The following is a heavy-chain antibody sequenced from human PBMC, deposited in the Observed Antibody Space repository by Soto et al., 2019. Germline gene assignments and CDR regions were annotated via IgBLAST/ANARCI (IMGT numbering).Heavy chain of an antibody. CDR1: GFTFSSYG. Sequence: QVQLVESGGGVVQPGRSLRLSCAASGFTFSSYGMHWVRQAPGKGLEWVAVIWYDGSNKYYADSVKGRFTISRDNSKNTRYLQMNSLRAEDTAVYYCARGLDDYGDYFDYWGQGTLVTVSS. CDR2: IWYDGSNK. V-gene: IGHV3-33*01. D-gene: IGHD4-17*01. CDR3: ARGLDDYGDYFDY. J-gene: IGHJ4*02.